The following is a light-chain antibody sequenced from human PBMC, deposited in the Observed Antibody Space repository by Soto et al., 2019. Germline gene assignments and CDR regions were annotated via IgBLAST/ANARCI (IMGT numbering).Light chain of an antibody. CDR3: QQYGSSGT. CDR2: GAS. CDR1: QSVSNNY. Sequence: EIVLTHSPGTLSLSPVERAXLXXRASQSVSNNYLAWYQQKPGQAPRLLIYGASNRATGIPDRFSGSGSGTDFTLTISRLEPEDFAVYYCQQYGSSGTFGQGTKVDI. J-gene: IGKJ1*01. V-gene: IGKV3-20*01.